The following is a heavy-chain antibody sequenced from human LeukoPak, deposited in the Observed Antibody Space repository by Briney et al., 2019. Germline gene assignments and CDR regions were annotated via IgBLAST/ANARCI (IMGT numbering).Heavy chain of an antibody. Sequence: GGSLRLSCAASGFTFDDYAMHWVRQAPGKGLEWVSGISRNSGTTGYADSVKGRFTISRDDAKNSLYLQMNSLRAEDTALYYCVKDWAGSAYWGQGTLVTVSS. CDR3: VKDWAGSAY. V-gene: IGHV3-9*01. CDR1: GFTFDDYA. D-gene: IGHD6-19*01. J-gene: IGHJ4*02. CDR2: ISRNSGTT.